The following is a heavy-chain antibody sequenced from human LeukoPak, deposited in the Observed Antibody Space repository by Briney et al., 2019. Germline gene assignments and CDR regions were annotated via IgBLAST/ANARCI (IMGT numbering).Heavy chain of an antibody. CDR1: GFIFSNYW. V-gene: IGHV3-7*03. CDR2: INPDGSET. J-gene: IGHJ4*02. D-gene: IGHD2-2*01. CDR3: AKIGAKAAMEDY. Sequence: GGSLRLSCEASGFIFSNYWMGWVRQLPGKGLEWVANINPDGSETSYLDSVKGRFTISRDNSKNTLYLQMNSLRAEDTAVYYCAKIGAKAAMEDYWGQGTLVTVSS.